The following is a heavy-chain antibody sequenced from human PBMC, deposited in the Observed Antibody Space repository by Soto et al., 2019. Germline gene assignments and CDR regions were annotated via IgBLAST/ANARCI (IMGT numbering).Heavy chain of an antibody. D-gene: IGHD3-3*01. CDR2: IYYSGST. J-gene: IGHJ4*02. Sequence: SETLSLTCTVSGGSISSGGYYWSWLRQHPGKGLEWIGYIYYSGSTYYNPSLKSRVTISVDTSKNQFSLKLSSVTAADTAVYYCARGWLPERLLVDYWGQGTLVTVSS. V-gene: IGHV4-31*03. CDR3: ARGWLPERLLVDY. CDR1: GGSISSGGYY.